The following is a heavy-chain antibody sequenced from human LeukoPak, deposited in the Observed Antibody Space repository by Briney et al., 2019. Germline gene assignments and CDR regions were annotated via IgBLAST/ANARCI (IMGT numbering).Heavy chain of an antibody. Sequence: GGSLRLSCAASGFTFSTYAMNWVRQAPGKGLEWVSFISDSGGRTYYADSVKGRFTISRDNSKNTLWLQMNTLRPEDTALYYCAKDFKGTDAFDLWGQGTMVTVS. V-gene: IGHV3-23*01. CDR1: GFTFSTYA. J-gene: IGHJ3*01. D-gene: IGHD1-14*01. CDR2: ISDSGGRT. CDR3: AKDFKGTDAFDL.